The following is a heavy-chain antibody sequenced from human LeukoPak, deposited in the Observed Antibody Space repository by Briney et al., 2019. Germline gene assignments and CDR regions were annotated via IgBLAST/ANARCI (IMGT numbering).Heavy chain of an antibody. CDR2: IYYSGST. CDR1: GGSVSSGSYY. V-gene: IGHV4-61*01. Sequence: PSETLSLTCTVSGGSVSSGSYYLSWIRQPPGKGLEWIGYIYYSGSTNYNPSLKSRVTISVDTSKNQFSLKLSSVTAADTAVYYCARRNTYGFFDYWGQGTLVTVSS. J-gene: IGHJ4*02. D-gene: IGHD5-18*01. CDR3: ARRNTYGFFDY.